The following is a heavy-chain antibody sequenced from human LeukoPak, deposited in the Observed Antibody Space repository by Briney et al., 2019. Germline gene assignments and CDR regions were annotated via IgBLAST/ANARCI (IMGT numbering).Heavy chain of an antibody. J-gene: IGHJ4*02. CDR2: SSAYNGNT. D-gene: IGHD5-18*01. Sequence: RASVKVSCKASGYTFTSFGISWVRQAPGQGLEWMGWSSAYNGNTNYAQKFQGRVTMTTDTSTSTAHMEVRSLRSDDTAVYYCTRDLGVDTTMIFFDYWGQGSLVTVSS. CDR3: TRDLGVDTTMIFFDY. V-gene: IGHV1-18*01. CDR1: GYTFTSFG.